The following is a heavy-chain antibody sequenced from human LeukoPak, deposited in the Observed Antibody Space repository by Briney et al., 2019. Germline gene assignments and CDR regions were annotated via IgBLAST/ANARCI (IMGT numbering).Heavy chain of an antibody. CDR1: GFTFSSYV. CDR2: IWYDGSHK. Sequence: PGRSLRLSCAASGFTFSSYVMHWVRQAPGKGLEWVALIWYDGSHKKYADSVKGRFTISRDNSKNTLYLQMNSLRAEDTAVYYCAKVIITSGVSDCWGQGTLVTVSS. V-gene: IGHV3-33*06. CDR3: AKVIITSGVSDC. D-gene: IGHD3-16*01. J-gene: IGHJ4*02.